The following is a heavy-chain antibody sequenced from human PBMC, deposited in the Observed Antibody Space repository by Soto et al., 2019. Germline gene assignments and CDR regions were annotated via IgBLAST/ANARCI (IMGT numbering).Heavy chain of an antibody. CDR2: VFSSGST. CDR1: GGAISSYY. V-gene: IGHV4-4*07. CDR3: ARVAFSYFGMDV. J-gene: IGHJ6*02. Sequence: TLSLTCSVPGGAISSYYWSWVRQPAGKGLVWIGRVFSSGSTNYNASLKSRVTMSIDTSKNEVSLTLRSVTAADTAVYYCARVAFSYFGMDVWGPGTTVTVSS. D-gene: IGHD3-3*02.